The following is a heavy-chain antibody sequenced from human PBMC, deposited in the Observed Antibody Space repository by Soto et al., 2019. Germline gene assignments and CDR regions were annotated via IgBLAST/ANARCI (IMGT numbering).Heavy chain of an antibody. Sequence: ASVKVSCKASGGTFSSYTISWVRQAPGQGLEWMGRIIPILGIANYAQKFQGRVTITADKSTSTAYMELSSLRSEDTAVYYCATRFGELLYTYYYYGMDVWGQGTTVTVSS. V-gene: IGHV1-69*02. J-gene: IGHJ6*02. CDR2: IIPILGIA. CDR3: ATRFGELLYTYYYYGMDV. CDR1: GGTFSSYT. D-gene: IGHD3-10*02.